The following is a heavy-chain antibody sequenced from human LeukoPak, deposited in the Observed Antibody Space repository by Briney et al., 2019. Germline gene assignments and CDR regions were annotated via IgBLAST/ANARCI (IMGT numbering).Heavy chain of an antibody. J-gene: IGHJ4*02. CDR2: VTGSGDDT. CDR3: ARMNYISTGWGAPFDY. Sequence: PGGSLRLSCAASGFTFSSYSMSWVRQAPGQGLEWVSAVTGSGDDTNYADSVKGRFTISRDNAKNSLYLQMNSLRAEDTAVYYCARMNYISTGWGAPFDYWGQGTLVTVSS. CDR1: GFTFSSYS. V-gene: IGHV3-23*01. D-gene: IGHD1-7*01.